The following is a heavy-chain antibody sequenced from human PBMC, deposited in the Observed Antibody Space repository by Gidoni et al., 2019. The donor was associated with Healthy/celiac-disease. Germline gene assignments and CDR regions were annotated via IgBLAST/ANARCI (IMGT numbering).Heavy chain of an antibody. CDR3: AIGGVAGLFDY. Sequence: EVQLLESGGGLVQPGGSLRLSCAAAGFTFSSYAMSWVRQAPGKGLEWVSAISGSGGSTYYAYSVKGRFTISRDNSKNTLYLQMNSLRAEDTAVYYCAIGGVAGLFDYWGQGTLVTVSS. V-gene: IGHV3-23*01. CDR1: GFTFSSYA. J-gene: IGHJ4*02. CDR2: ISGSGGST. D-gene: IGHD6-19*01.